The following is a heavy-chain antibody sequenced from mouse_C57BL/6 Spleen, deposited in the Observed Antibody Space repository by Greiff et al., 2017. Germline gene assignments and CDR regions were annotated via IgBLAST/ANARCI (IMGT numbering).Heavy chain of an antibody. Sequence: DVMLVESGEGLVKPGGSLKLSCAASGFTFSSYAMSWVRQTPEKRLEWVAYISSGGDYIYYADTVKGRFTISRDNARNTLYLQMSSLKSEDTAMYYCTRAPYGSRGDYWGQGTTLTVSS. J-gene: IGHJ2*01. D-gene: IGHD1-1*01. V-gene: IGHV5-9-1*02. CDR1: GFTFSSYA. CDR2: ISSGGDYI. CDR3: TRAPYGSRGDY.